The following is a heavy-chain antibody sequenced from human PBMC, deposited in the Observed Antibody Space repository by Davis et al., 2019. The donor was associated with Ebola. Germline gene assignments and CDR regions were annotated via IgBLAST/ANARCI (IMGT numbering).Heavy chain of an antibody. CDR3: AKDWVRDYVDY. CDR1: GFTFSSYA. Sequence: GESQKISCAASGFTFSSYAMSWVRQAPGKGLEWVAVIAYDGGNKYYADSVKGRFTISRDNSKNTLYLQMSSLRPEDTAVYYCAKDWVRDYVDYWGQGTLVTVSS. D-gene: IGHD3-10*01. J-gene: IGHJ4*02. V-gene: IGHV3-30*18. CDR2: IAYDGGNK.